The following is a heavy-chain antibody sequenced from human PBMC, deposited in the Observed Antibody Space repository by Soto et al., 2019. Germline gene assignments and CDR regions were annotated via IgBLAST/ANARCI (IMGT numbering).Heavy chain of an antibody. CDR3: ATNWHLGLNC. J-gene: IGHJ4*02. CDR2: VSANGQGI. Sequence: PVGALKISCAAPGFPFSSSAISWVRQAPGKGLEWVSAVSANGQGIYYADSVRGRFTISRDNAKSSVFLEMSDLRSDDTAVYYCATNWHLGLNCWGQGTLVTVSS. CDR1: GFPFSSSA. V-gene: IGHV3-23*01.